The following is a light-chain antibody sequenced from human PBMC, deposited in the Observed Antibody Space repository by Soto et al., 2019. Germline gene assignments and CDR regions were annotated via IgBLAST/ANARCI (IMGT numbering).Light chain of an antibody. J-gene: IGLJ2*01. CDR1: SRDIGAYDY. V-gene: IGLV2-14*03. CDR3: SSKRDKNTVL. Sequence: QSALTQPASVSGSPGQLITISCTGTSRDIGAYDYVSWYQQHPGQAPRLIIYDVTERPSGISDRFSGSRSGNTASLTISGLRPEDEADYYCSSKRDKNTVLFAGVTKLTVL. CDR2: DVT.